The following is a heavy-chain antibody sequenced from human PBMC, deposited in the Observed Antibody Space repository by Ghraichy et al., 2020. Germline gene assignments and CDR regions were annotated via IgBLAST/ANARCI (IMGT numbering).Heavy chain of an antibody. D-gene: IGHD3-22*01. Sequence: ASVKVSCKASGYTFTSYCISWVRQAPGQGLEWMGWISAYNGNTNYAQKLQGRVTMTTDTSTSTAYMELRSLRSDDTAVYYCARDRVYDSSGYYYVRFHNWFDPWGQGTLVTVSS. V-gene: IGHV1-18*01. CDR1: GYTFTSYC. CDR2: ISAYNGNT. J-gene: IGHJ5*02. CDR3: ARDRVYDSSGYYYVRFHNWFDP.